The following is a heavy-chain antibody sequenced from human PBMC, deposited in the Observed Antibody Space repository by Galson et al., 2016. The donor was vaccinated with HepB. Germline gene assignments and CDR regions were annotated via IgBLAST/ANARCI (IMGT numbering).Heavy chain of an antibody. Sequence: SLRLSCAASGFTFGVYAMSWFRQAPGKGLEWVGFTRSNTYGGTTEYAASVKGRFTISRDDSNSIAYLQMNSLKTKDTAVYYCTPTWLGVETSSWGQGTLVTVSS. CDR1: GFTFGVYA. CDR3: TPTWLGVETSS. CDR2: TRSNTYGGTT. J-gene: IGHJ4*02. D-gene: IGHD1-26*01. V-gene: IGHV3-49*03.